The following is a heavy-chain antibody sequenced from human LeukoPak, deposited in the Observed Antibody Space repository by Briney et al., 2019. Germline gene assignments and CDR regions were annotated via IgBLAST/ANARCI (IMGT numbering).Heavy chain of an antibody. CDR3: VRHGDTDSCLAN. V-gene: IGHV3-21*01. Sequence: GSLRLSCAGSGFIFNNYAVHWVRQAPGKGLEWVSSICSTSRCIFYADSVKGRFTISRDNAKSSLYLQMNDLRAEDTAVYYCVRHGDTDSCLANWGQGTLVTVSS. CDR2: ICSTSRCI. CDR1: GFIFNNYA. J-gene: IGHJ4*02. D-gene: IGHD2-2*01.